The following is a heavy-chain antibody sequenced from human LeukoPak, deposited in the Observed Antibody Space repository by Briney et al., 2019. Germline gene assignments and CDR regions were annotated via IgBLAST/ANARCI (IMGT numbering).Heavy chain of an antibody. V-gene: IGHV4-34*01. CDR2: INHSGST. D-gene: IGHD3-10*01. CDR1: GGSFSGYY. CDR3: ARGRWYYYGSGNFVLDY. J-gene: IGHJ4*02. Sequence: KPSETLSLTCAVYGGSFSGYYWSWIRQPPGKGLEWIGEINHSGSTNYNPSLKSRVTISVDTSKNQFSLKRSSVTAADTAVYYCARGRWYYYGSGNFVLDYWGQGTLVTVSS.